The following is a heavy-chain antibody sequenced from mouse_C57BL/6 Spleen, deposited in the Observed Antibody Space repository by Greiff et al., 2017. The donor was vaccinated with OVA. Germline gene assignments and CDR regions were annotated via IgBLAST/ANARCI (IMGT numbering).Heavy chain of an antibody. Sequence: VKLVESGPGLVAPSQSLSITCTVSGFSLTSYGVHWVRQPPGKGLEWLVVIWSDGSTTYNSALKSRLSISKDNSKSQVFLKMNSLQTDDTAMYYCARHPYDYDGYAMDYWGQGTSVTVSS. CDR2: IWSDGST. D-gene: IGHD2-4*01. V-gene: IGHV2-6-1*01. J-gene: IGHJ4*01. CDR1: GFSLTSYG. CDR3: ARHPYDYDGYAMDY.